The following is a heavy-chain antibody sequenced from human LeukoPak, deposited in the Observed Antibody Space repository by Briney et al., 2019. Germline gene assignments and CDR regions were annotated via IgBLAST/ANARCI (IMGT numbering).Heavy chain of an antibody. Sequence: GGSLRLSCTASGFSFSRHCMHWARQLPGKGLVWVSRISPTGSTTSYADSVKGRFTVSRDNAKNTLYLQVNNLRAEDTAVYYCARAGGITMIREVKVLNAFDIWGQGTMVTVSS. CDR1: GFSFSRHC. J-gene: IGHJ3*02. V-gene: IGHV3-74*01. CDR2: ISPTGSTT. D-gene: IGHD3-22*01. CDR3: ARAGGITMIREVKVLNAFDI.